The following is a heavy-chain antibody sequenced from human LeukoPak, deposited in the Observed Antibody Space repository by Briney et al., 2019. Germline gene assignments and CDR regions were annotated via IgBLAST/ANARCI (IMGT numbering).Heavy chain of an antibody. CDR2: LSSSGRST. CDR3: ARTYVDIVATINHYYYYYMDV. D-gene: IGHD5-12*01. Sequence: GGSLRLSCAASGFIFSDYAMTWVRQTPRKGLEWVSSLSSSGRSTYYADSVKGRFTISRDNSKNTLYLQMNSLRAEDTAVYYCARTYVDIVATINHYYYYYMDVWGKGTTVTVSS. CDR1: GFIFSDYA. V-gene: IGHV3-23*01. J-gene: IGHJ6*03.